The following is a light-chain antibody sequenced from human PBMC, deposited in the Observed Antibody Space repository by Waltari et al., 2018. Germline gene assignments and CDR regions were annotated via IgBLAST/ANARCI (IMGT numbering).Light chain of an antibody. J-gene: IGLJ1*01. V-gene: IGLV2-23*02. CDR2: EVS. CDR1: SSAIGGYYL. Sequence: QSALTQPASVSGSPGQSITTSCPGTSSAIGGYYLFSWYQHHPGKAPKLMLFEVSQRPSGVSNRFSGSKSGNTASLTISGLQAEDEADYHCCSYAGNSIYVFGTGTKVTVL. CDR3: CSYAGNSIYV.